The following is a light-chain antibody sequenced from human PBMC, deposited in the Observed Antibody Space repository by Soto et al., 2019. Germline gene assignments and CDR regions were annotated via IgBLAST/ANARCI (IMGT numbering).Light chain of an antibody. J-gene: IGLJ1*01. V-gene: IGLV2-14*01. CDR2: EVS. Sequence: QSALTQPASVSGSPEQSITISCTGTSSDVGGYDYVSWYQLHPGKAPKLMVFEVSNRPSGVSYRFSGSKSGNTASLTISGLQAEDEADYYCSSYTSSNIYVFGSGTKVT. CDR3: SSYTSSNIYV. CDR1: SSDVGGYDY.